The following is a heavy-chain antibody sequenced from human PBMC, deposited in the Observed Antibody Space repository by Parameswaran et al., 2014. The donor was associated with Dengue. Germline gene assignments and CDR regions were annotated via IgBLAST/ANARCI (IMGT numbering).Heavy chain of an antibody. CDR3: ARDRDYNLVD. Sequence: ASVKVSCKPSGYTFTSSGISWVRQAPGQGLEWMGWISAYNGNTKYAQRFQGRVIMTTDTSTSTAYMEVRSLRSDDTAVYYCARDRDYNLVDWGQGTLVTVSS. CDR1: GYTFTSSG. D-gene: IGHD3-10*01. CDR2: ISAYNGNT. J-gene: IGHJ1*01. V-gene: IGHV1-18*01.